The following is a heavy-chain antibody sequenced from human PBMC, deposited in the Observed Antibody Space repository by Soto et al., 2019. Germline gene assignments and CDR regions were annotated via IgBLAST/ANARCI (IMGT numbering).Heavy chain of an antibody. Sequence: PGESLKLSCKGSGYSFTSYWIGWARQMPGKGLEWMGIIYPGDSDTRYSPSFQGQVTISADKSISTAYLQWSSLKASDIAMYYCARTAAAGKYYYGMDVWGQGTTVTVSS. CDR1: GYSFTSYW. D-gene: IGHD6-13*01. J-gene: IGHJ6*02. V-gene: IGHV5-51*01. CDR2: IYPGDSDT. CDR3: ARTAAAGKYYYGMDV.